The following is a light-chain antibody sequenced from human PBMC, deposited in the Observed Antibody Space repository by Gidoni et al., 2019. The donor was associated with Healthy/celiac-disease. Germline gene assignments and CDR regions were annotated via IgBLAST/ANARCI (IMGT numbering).Light chain of an antibody. CDR1: QSVSSN. Sequence: EIVMTQSPATLSVSPGERATLSCRASQSVSSNLAWYQQKPGQAPRLLIYGASTRATGIPARFSGSGSGTEFTLTISSLQSEDFAVYYCQQYNNWPHTSLTFGQGTRLEIK. CDR3: QQYNNWPHTSLT. V-gene: IGKV3-15*01. J-gene: IGKJ5*01. CDR2: GAS.